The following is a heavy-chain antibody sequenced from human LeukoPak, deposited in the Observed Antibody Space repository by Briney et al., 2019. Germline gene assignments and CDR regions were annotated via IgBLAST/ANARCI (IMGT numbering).Heavy chain of an antibody. CDR1: GFTFSSYW. Sequence: GGSLRLSCAASGFTFSSYWMSWVRQAPGKGLEWVANIKQDGSEKYYVDSVKGRFTISRDNAKNSLYLQMNSLRAEDTAVYYCARWNPGRYSGYDYLDCWGQGTLVTVSS. V-gene: IGHV3-7*01. CDR2: IKQDGSEK. J-gene: IGHJ4*02. CDR3: ARWNPGRYSGYDYLDC. D-gene: IGHD5-12*01.